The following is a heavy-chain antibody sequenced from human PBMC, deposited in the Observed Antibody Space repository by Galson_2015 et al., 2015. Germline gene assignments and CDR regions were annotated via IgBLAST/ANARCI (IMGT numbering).Heavy chain of an antibody. J-gene: IGHJ2*01. CDR1: GFTFSSYS. V-gene: IGHV3-21*01. D-gene: IGHD4-17*01. Sequence: SLRLSCAASGFTFSSYSMNWVRQAPGKGLEWVSSISSSSSYIYYADSVKGRFTISRDNAKNSLYLQMNSLRAEDTAVYYCARVPVTTDWYFDLWGRGTLVTVSS. CDR3: ARVPVTTDWYFDL. CDR2: ISSSSSYI.